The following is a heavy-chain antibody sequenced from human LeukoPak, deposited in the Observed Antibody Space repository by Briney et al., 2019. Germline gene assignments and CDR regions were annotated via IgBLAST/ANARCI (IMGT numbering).Heavy chain of an antibody. CDR3: AKDLYSGYDWPGSHFDY. D-gene: IGHD5-12*01. V-gene: IGHV3-9*01. J-gene: IGHJ4*02. Sequence: GGSLRLSCAASGFTFSSYGMSWVRQAPGKGLEWVSGISWNSGSIGYADSVKGRFTISRDNAKNSLYLQMNSLRAEDTALYYCAKDLYSGYDWPGSHFDYWGQGTLVTVSS. CDR2: ISWNSGSI. CDR1: GFTFSSYG.